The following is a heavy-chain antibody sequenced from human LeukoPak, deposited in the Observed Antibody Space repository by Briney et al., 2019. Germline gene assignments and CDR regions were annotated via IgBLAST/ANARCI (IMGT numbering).Heavy chain of an antibody. CDR2: IRYDGSNK. CDR1: GFTFSSYG. J-gene: IGHJ4*02. CDR3: ARDLVYCSGGSCYQYFDY. Sequence: GGSLRLSCAASGFTFSSYGMHWVRQAPGKGLEWVAVIRYDGSNKYYADSVKGRFTISRDNSKNTLYLQMNSLRAEDTAVYYCARDLVYCSGGSCYQYFDYWGQGTLVTVSS. D-gene: IGHD2-15*01. V-gene: IGHV3-33*01.